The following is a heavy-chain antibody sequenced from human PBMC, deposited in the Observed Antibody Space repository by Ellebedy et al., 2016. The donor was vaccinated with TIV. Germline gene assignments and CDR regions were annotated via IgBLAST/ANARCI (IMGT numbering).Heavy chain of an antibody. CDR2: VHFSGSI. V-gene: IGHV4-61*01. Sequence: SETLSLXXTVSGGSVSSSGIYYWNWIRQPPGKGLEWIGCVHFSGSIYYNPSLKSRLTISVDMSKNLFSLKLNSVTAADTALYYCSRGVDSKKVGDLWGQGTLVTVSS. J-gene: IGHJ5*02. D-gene: IGHD3-22*01. CDR1: GGSVSSSGIYY. CDR3: SRGVDSKKVGDL.